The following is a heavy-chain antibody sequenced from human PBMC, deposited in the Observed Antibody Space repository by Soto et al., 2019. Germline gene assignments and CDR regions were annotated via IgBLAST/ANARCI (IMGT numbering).Heavy chain of an antibody. V-gene: IGHV3-53*04. CDR2: IYSGGIT. CDR3: TRGPYGTGGDYYYGMDV. J-gene: IGHJ6*04. Sequence: EVQLVESGGRLVPPGGSLRLSCAVSGLTVSSNYVSWVRQAPGEGLEWVSVIYSGGITFFPDSVKGRFTISRDSSKNTLYLKMNSLRAEDTAVYYGTRGPYGTGGDYYYGMDVWGEGITVTVSS. CDR1: GLTVSSNY. D-gene: IGHD3-10*01.